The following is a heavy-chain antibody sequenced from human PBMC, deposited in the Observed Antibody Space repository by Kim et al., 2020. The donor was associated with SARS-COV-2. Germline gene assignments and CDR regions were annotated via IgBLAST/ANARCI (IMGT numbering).Heavy chain of an antibody. CDR2: INHSGST. Sequence: SETLSLTCAVYGGSFSGYYWSWIRQPPGKGLEWIGEINHSGSTNYNPSLKSRVTISVDTSKNQFSLKLSSVTAADTAVYYCARFRVNLSIAVAGGHYYYG. V-gene: IGHV4-34*01. CDR3: ARFRVNLSIAVAGGHYYYG. D-gene: IGHD6-19*01. J-gene: IGHJ6*01. CDR1: GGSFSGYY.